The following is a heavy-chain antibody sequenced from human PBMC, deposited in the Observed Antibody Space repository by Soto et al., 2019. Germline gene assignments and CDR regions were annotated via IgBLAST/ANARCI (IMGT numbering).Heavy chain of an antibody. CDR3: ARATRGYSYGYTAWYFDL. CDR2: IIPIFGTA. Sequence: QVQLVQSGAEVKKPGSSVKVSCKASGGTFSSYAISWVRQAPGQGLEWMGGIIPIFGTANYAQKFQGRVTITADXXTXTXXMVLSSLRSEDTAVYYCARATRGYSYGYTAWYFDLWGRGTLVTVSS. V-gene: IGHV1-69*12. CDR1: GGTFSSYA. J-gene: IGHJ2*01. D-gene: IGHD5-18*01.